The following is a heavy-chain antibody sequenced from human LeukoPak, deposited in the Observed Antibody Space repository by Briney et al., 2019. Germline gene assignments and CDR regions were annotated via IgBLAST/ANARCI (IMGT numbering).Heavy chain of an antibody. CDR3: ASSNGSGSYRREYFQH. D-gene: IGHD3-10*01. CDR2: IYYSGCT. J-gene: IGHJ1*01. CDR1: GGSISSSSYY. V-gene: IGHV4-39*07. Sequence: PSETLSLTCTVSGGSISSSSYYWGWIRQPPGKGLEWIGSIYYSGCTYYNPSLKSRVTISVDTSKNQFSLKLSSVTAADTAVYYCASSNGSGSYRREYFQHWGQGTLVTVSS.